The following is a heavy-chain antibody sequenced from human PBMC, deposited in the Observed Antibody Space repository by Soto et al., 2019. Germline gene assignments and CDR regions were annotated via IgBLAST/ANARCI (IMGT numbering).Heavy chain of an antibody. J-gene: IGHJ5*02. CDR2: IYYTGTT. CDR1: ASSISAGGDY. Sequence: PSETLSLTCTVSASSISAGGDYLNWIRQPPGKGLEWFGYIYYTGTTKYNPSLKSRATLSVDTSKNRFSLNLTSVTAADAAVYYCARGAWCQPSGPGTLVTVSS. V-gene: IGHV4-30-4*01. CDR3: ARGAWCQP.